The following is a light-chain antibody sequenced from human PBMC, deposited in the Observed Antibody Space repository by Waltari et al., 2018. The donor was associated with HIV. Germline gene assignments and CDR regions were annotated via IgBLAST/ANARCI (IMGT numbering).Light chain of an antibody. CDR3: GTWDSSLSAYV. V-gene: IGLV1-51*01. Sequence: QSVLTQPPSVSAAPGQKVTISCSGSSSNIGNNYVSWYQQLPGTAPKLLIYDSNKRPSGIPDRFSGSKSGTSATLGITGLQTGDEAGYYCGTWDSSLSAYVFGTGTKV. J-gene: IGLJ1*01. CDR2: DSN. CDR1: SSNIGNNY.